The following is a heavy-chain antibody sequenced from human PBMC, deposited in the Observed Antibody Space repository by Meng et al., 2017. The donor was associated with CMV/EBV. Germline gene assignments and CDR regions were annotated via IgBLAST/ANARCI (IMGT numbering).Heavy chain of an antibody. Sequence: GGSLRLSCAASGFTFSTYSMNWVRQAPGKGLEWVSYISSGSTTISYADSVKGRFTISRDNAKNSLSLHMNSLRGEDTAVYYCARGGRRLRITIFGVVLEGYGMDVWGQGTTVTVSS. J-gene: IGHJ6*02. V-gene: IGHV3-48*04. CDR2: ISSGSTTI. CDR3: ARGGRRLRITIFGVVLEGYGMDV. D-gene: IGHD3-3*01. CDR1: GFTFSTYS.